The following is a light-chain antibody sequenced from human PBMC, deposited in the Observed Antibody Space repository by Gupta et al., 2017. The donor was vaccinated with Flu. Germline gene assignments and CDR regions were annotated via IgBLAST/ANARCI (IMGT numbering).Light chain of an antibody. Sequence: QSALTQPASVSGSPGQSITFSCTGTSSDVGGYNYVSWYQQHPGKAPKLMIYEVSNRPSGVSNRFPGSKSGNTASLTISGLQAEDEADYYCSSYTSSSTPYVVFGGGTKLTVL. CDR2: EVS. J-gene: IGLJ2*01. V-gene: IGLV2-14*01. CDR1: SSDVGGYNY. CDR3: SSYTSSSTPYVV.